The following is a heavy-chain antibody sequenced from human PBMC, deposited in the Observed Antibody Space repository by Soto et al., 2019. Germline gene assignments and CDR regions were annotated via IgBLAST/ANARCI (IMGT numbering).Heavy chain of an antibody. V-gene: IGHV1-18*04. J-gene: IGHJ6*02. D-gene: IGHD4-17*01. Sequence: SVKVSCKASGYTFASYGISWVRQAPVQGLEWMGWISAYNGNTNYAQKLQGRVTMTTDTSTSTAYMELRSLRSDDTAVYYCARGLAMTTVKRGYYYYGMDVWGQGTTVTVSS. CDR1: GYTFASYG. CDR2: ISAYNGNT. CDR3: ARGLAMTTVKRGYYYYGMDV.